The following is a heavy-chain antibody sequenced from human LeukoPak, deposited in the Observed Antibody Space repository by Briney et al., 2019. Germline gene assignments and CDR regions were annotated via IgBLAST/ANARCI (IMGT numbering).Heavy chain of an antibody. CDR1: GFTFSSYA. CDR3: ASRWFGELLTHDY. D-gene: IGHD3-10*01. J-gene: IGHJ4*02. Sequence: PGGSLRLSCAASGFTFSSYAMHWVRQAPGKGLEWVAVISYDGSNKYYADSVKGRFTISRDVSKNTLYLQMNSLRAEDTAVYYCASRWFGELLTHDYWGQGTLVTVSS. CDR2: ISYDGSNK. V-gene: IGHV3-30-3*01.